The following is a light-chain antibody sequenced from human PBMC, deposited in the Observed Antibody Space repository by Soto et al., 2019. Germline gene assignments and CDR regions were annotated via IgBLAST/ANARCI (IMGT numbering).Light chain of an antibody. J-gene: IGKJ1*01. CDR1: QSVSSN. V-gene: IGKV3-15*01. CDR3: QHYNNWPPWT. Sequence: EIVMTQSPATLSVSPGERATLSCRASQSVSSNLAWYQQKPGQAPRLLIYGASTRATGIPARFSGSGSGTEFTLTLRSLQSEDFAIYYCQHYNNWPPWTFGQGTKVEIK. CDR2: GAS.